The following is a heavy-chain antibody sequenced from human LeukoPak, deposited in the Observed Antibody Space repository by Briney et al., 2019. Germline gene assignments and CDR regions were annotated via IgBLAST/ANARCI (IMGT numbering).Heavy chain of an antibody. CDR2: ISYDGSNK. V-gene: IGHV3-30*18. CDR3: ANHLACGSTSCPPFDY. CDR1: GFTFSSYG. D-gene: IGHD2-2*01. J-gene: IGHJ4*02. Sequence: GGSLRLSCAASGFTFSSYGMHWVRQAPGKGLEWVAVISYDGSNKYYADSVKGRFTISRDNAKNSLYLQMNSLRAEDTAVYYCANHLACGSTSCPPFDYWGQGTLVTVPS.